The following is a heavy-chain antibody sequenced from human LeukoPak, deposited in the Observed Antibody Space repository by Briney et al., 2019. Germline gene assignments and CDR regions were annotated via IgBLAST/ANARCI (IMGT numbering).Heavy chain of an antibody. V-gene: IGHV3-9*01. CDR3: AKAPSAIASGSAAFDI. CDR1: GFTFEDYA. J-gene: IGHJ3*02. Sequence: PGGSLRLSCAASGFTFEDYAMHWVRQAPGMGLEWVSSISWNSFSIGYGDSVKGRFTISRDNAKNSLYLQMNSLRAEDTALYYCAKAPSAIASGSAAFDIWGQGTMVTVSS. CDR2: ISWNSFSI. D-gene: IGHD1-26*01.